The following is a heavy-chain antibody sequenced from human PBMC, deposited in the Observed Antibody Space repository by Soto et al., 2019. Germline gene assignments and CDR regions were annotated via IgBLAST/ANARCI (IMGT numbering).Heavy chain of an antibody. D-gene: IGHD6-19*01. CDR3: ATMPSSGWYGYFDY. J-gene: IGHJ4*02. CDR2: ISGSGGST. Sequence: EVQLLESGGGLVQPGGSLRLSCAASGFTFSGYAMSWVCQAPGKGLEWVSAISGSGGSTYYADSVKGRFTISRDNSKNTLYLQMNSLRAEDTAVYYCATMPSSGWYGYFDYWGQGTLVTVSS. CDR1: GFTFSGYA. V-gene: IGHV3-23*01.